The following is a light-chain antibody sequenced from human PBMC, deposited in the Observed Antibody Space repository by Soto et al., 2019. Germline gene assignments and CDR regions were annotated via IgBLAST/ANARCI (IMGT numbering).Light chain of an antibody. J-gene: IGLJ2*01. CDR2: ENN. V-gene: IGLV1-51*01. CDR1: SSNIGKNY. Sequence: QSVLTQPPSVSAAPGQTVTISCSGSSSNIGKNYVSWYQQLPGAAPKLLIYENNKRPSGIPDRFSGSKSGTSATLGITGLQTGDEADYYCGTWDSSLSAVAFGGGTQLTVL. CDR3: GTWDSSLSAVA.